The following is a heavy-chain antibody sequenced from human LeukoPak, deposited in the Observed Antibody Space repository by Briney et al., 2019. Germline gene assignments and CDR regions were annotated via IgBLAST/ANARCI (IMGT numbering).Heavy chain of an antibody. D-gene: IGHD5-12*01. Sequence: ASVKVSCKASGYTFTAYYMHWVRQAPGQGLEWMGWINPNSGGTNYAQKFQGRVTMTRDTSISTAYMELSRLRSDDTAMYYCAKSSAYSGYEVDYWGQGSLVTVSS. CDR1: GYTFTAYY. J-gene: IGHJ4*02. CDR2: INPNSGGT. V-gene: IGHV1-2*02. CDR3: AKSSAYSGYEVDY.